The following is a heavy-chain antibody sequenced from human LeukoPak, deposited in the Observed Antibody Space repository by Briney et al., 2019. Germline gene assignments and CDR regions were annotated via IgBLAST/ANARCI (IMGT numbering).Heavy chain of an antibody. J-gene: IGHJ5*02. Sequence: ASVKVSCKASGYTFTSYGISWVRQAPGQGLEWMGWISAYNGNTNYAQKLQGRGTMTTDTSTSTAYMELRSLRSDDTAVYYCARDGPLDLHNWFDPWGQGTLVTVSS. CDR1: GYTFTSYG. CDR2: ISAYNGNT. V-gene: IGHV1-18*01. D-gene: IGHD1-1*01. CDR3: ARDGPLDLHNWFDP.